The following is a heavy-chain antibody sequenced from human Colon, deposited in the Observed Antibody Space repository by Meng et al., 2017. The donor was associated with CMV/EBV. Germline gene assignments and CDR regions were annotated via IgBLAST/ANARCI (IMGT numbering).Heavy chain of an antibody. J-gene: IGHJ6*02. V-gene: IGHV3-23*03. CDR3: AKDLAVTAMVTNYYYTLDV. CDR1: GFTFSSYA. CDR2: IYSGGSVT. Sequence: GESLKISCAASGFTFSSYAMTWVRQAPGKGLEWVSVIYSGGSVTYYADSVRGRFTISRDDSKNTLSLQMNSLRAEDTAVYYCAKDLAVTAMVTNYYYTLDVWGQGTTVTVSS. D-gene: IGHD5-18*01.